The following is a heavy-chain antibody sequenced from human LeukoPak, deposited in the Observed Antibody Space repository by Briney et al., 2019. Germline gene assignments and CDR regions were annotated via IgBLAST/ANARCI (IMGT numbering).Heavy chain of an antibody. Sequence: ASVKVSCKASGYTFTSYGISWVRQAPGQGLEWMGWISAYNGNTNYAQKLQGRVTMTTDTSTSTAYMELRSLRSDDTAVYYCARDKALGELSGAFDIWGQGTMVTVSS. J-gene: IGHJ3*02. V-gene: IGHV1-18*01. CDR2: ISAYNGNT. CDR3: ARDKALGELSGAFDI. D-gene: IGHD3-16*02. CDR1: GYTFTSYG.